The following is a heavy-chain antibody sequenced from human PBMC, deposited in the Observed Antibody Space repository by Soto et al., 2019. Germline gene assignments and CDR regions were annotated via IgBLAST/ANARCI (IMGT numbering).Heavy chain of an antibody. CDR3: ARDEGTIFGVVYYYYGMDV. D-gene: IGHD3-3*01. Sequence: QVQLVESGGGVVQPGRSLRLSCAASGFTFSSYAMHWVRQAPGKGLEWVAVISYDRSNKYYADSVKGRFTISRDNSKNTLYLQMKSLRAEDTAVYYCARDEGTIFGVVYYYYGMDVWGQGTTVTVSS. J-gene: IGHJ6*02. V-gene: IGHV3-30-3*01. CDR1: GFTFSSYA. CDR2: ISYDRSNK.